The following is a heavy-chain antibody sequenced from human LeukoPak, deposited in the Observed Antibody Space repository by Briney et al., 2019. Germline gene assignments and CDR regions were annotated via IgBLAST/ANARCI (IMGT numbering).Heavy chain of an antibody. Sequence: SETLSLTCAVSGYAISSDNYWVWIRQPPGQGLEWTGGIYHSGRTYYNPSLKSRVTMSVATSKNQFSLKLSSVTAADTAVYYCARAPRDSSSSNYMRRFDYWGQGTLVTVSS. D-gene: IGHD3-22*01. V-gene: IGHV4-38-2*01. CDR2: IYHSGRT. CDR3: ARAPRDSSSSNYMRRFDY. CDR1: GYAISSDNY. J-gene: IGHJ4*02.